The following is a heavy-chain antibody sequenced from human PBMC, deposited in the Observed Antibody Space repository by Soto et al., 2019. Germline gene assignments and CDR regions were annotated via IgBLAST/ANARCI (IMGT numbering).Heavy chain of an antibody. CDR3: AKYQDSHRWYGDAFDF. CDR1: GFTFSNYA. J-gene: IGHJ3*01. Sequence: GGSLRLSCAASGFTFSNYAMGWVRQAPGKGLEWVSGITAGGASMYYAESAKGRFLISRDNSKNTVYLQMNSLRAEDTAKYYCAKYQDSHRWYGDAFDFWGQGTMVTVSS. D-gene: IGHD6-13*01. CDR2: ITAGGASM. V-gene: IGHV3-23*01.